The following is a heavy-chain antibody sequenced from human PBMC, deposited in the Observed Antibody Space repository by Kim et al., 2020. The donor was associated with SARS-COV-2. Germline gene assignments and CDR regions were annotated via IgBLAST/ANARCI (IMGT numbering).Heavy chain of an antibody. V-gene: IGHV3-43*01. CDR1: GFTFDDYT. Sequence: GGSLRLSCAASGFTFDDYTMHWVRQAPGKGLEWVSLISWDGGSTYYADSVKGRFTISRDNSKNSLYLQMNSLRTEDTALYYCAKDNMVRGLLLAYYFDYWGQGTLVTVSS. D-gene: IGHD3-10*01. CDR3: AKDNMVRGLLLAYYFDY. CDR2: ISWDGGST. J-gene: IGHJ4*02.